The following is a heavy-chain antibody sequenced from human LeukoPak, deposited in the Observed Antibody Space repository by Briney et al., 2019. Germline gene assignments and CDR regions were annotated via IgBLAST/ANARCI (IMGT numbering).Heavy chain of an antibody. CDR2: IYSGGST. CDR1: GFTVSSNY. V-gene: IGHV3-66*02. J-gene: IGHJ4*02. Sequence: GGSLRLSCAASGFTVSSNYMSWVRQAPGKGLEWVSVIYSGGSTYYADSVKGRFTISRDNSKNTLYLQMNSLRAEDTAVYYCARVDSSSWYDFDYRGQGTLVTVSS. D-gene: IGHD6-13*01. CDR3: ARVDSSSWYDFDY.